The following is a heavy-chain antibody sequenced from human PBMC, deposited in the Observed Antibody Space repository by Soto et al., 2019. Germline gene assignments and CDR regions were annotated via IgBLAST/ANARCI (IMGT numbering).Heavy chain of an antibody. D-gene: IGHD3-10*01. V-gene: IGHV4-31*03. CDR3: AMVRGGRTKERFDY. CDR2: IYYSGST. Sequence: SETLSLTCTVSGGSISSSGYYWSWIRQHPGKGLEWIGYIYYSGSTYYNPSPKSRVTISVDTSKNQFSLKLSSLTAADTAVYYCAMVRGGRTKERFDYWGQGTLVTVSS. CDR1: GGSISSSGYY. J-gene: IGHJ4*02.